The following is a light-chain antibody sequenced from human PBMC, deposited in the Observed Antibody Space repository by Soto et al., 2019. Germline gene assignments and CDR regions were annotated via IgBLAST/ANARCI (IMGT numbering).Light chain of an antibody. Sequence: QSVLTQPASVSGSPGQSITISCTGTSRDVGGYKYVSWYQHQPGKAPKLMIYEVSNRPSGVSNRFSGSKSGNTASLTISGLQAEDEADYYCSSYSTNSTPLVFGSGTKVTVL. V-gene: IGLV2-14*01. CDR2: EVS. CDR1: SRDVGGYKY. CDR3: SSYSTNSTPLV. J-gene: IGLJ1*01.